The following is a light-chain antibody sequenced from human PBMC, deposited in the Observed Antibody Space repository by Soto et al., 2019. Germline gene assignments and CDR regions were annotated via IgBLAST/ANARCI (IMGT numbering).Light chain of an antibody. CDR2: DVS. V-gene: IGLV2-11*01. J-gene: IGLJ1*01. Sequence: QCALTQPRSVSGSPGQSVTISCTGTSSDVGGYNYVSWYQQHPGKAPKLMIYDVSKRPSGVPDRFSGSKSGNTASLTISGLQAEDEADYYCCSYAGSYKGYVFGTGTKLTVL. CDR3: CSYAGSYKGYV. CDR1: SSDVGGYNY.